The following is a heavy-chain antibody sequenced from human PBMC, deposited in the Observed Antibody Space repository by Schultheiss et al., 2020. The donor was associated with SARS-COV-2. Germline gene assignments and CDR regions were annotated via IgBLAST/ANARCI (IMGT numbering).Heavy chain of an antibody. CDR2: ISYDGSNK. D-gene: IGHD6-13*01. J-gene: IGHJ4*02. CDR3: ARDPGAAAGIDY. CDR1: GFTFSSYA. Sequence: GGSLRLSCAASGFTFSSYAMHWVRQAPGKGLEWVAVISYDGSNKYYADSVKGRFTISRDNSKNTLYLQMNSLRAEDTAVYYCARDPGAAAGIDYRGQGTLVTVSS. V-gene: IGHV3-30*04.